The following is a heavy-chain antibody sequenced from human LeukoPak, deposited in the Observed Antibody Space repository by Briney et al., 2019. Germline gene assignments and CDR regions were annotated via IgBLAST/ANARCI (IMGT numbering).Heavy chain of an antibody. V-gene: IGHV4-38-2*02. CDR1: GYSISSGYY. J-gene: IGHJ6*03. CDR2: IYHSGST. D-gene: IGHD2-21*01. CDR3: ARDYVATMDV. Sequence: SETLSLTCAVSGYSISSGYYWGWIRQPPGKGLEWIGSIYHSGSTYYNPSLKSRVTISVDTSKNQFSLKLSSVTAADTAVYYCARDYVATMDVWGKGTTVTVSS.